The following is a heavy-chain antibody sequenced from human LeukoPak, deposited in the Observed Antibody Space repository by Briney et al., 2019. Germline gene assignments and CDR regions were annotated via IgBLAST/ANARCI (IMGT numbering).Heavy chain of an antibody. CDR2: ISAYNGNT. CDR1: GYTFTSYG. Sequence: ASVKVSFKASGYTFTSYGISWVRQAPGQGLEWMGWISAYNGNTNYAQKLQGRVTMTTDTSTSTAYMELRSLRSDDTAVYYCAREDYDILTGSDGFVYYYYGMDVWGQGTTVTVSS. J-gene: IGHJ6*02. CDR3: AREDYDILTGSDGFVYYYYGMDV. D-gene: IGHD3-9*01. V-gene: IGHV1-18*01.